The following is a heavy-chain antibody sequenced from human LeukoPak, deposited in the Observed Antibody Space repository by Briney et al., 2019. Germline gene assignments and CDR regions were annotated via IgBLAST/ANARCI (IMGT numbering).Heavy chain of an antibody. CDR2: TGGSDDNT. CDR3: TKDLMTGFSSGWYLAY. Sequence: GGSLRLSCAASGFTFSSYAMSWVRQAPGKGLEWVAVTGGSDDNTHYADSVKGRFSISRDTSENRLFLQMNSLRPDDSALYYCTKDLMTGFSSGWYLAYWGQGTPVTVSS. J-gene: IGHJ4*02. V-gene: IGHV3-23*01. D-gene: IGHD6-19*01. CDR1: GFTFSSYA.